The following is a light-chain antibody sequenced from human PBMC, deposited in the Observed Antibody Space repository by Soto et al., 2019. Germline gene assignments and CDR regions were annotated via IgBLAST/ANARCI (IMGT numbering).Light chain of an antibody. V-gene: IGLV1-51*01. CDR1: SANIGSNY. Sequence: QSVLTQPPSVSAAPGQKVTISCSGSSANIGSNYVSWYQQLPGTAPKLVIYDSDRRPSEIPDRFSGSKSGTSATLDTTGLQTGDEADYYCGAWDGSLSVVLFGGGTQLTVL. CDR3: GAWDGSLSVVL. CDR2: DSD. J-gene: IGLJ2*01.